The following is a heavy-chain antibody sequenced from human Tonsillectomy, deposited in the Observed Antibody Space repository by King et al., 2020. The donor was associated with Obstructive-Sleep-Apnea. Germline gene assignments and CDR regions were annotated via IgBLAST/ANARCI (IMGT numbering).Heavy chain of an antibody. CDR3: SRGSAAAYFDY. CDR2: ISTKTDGAST. V-gene: IGHV3-15*01. CDR1: EFTFSNAW. Sequence: VQLVESGGGLVKAEGSLRLSCAASEFTFSNAWMSWVRQVPGKGLEWVGRISTKTDGASTDYAAPVKGRFIISRADSKNTLYLQMNSLKIEVTAVYYCSRGSAAAYFDYWGQGTLVTVSS. J-gene: IGHJ4*02. D-gene: IGHD6-13*01.